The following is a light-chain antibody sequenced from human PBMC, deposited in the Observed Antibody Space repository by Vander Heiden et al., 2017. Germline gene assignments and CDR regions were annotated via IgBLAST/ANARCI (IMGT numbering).Light chain of an antibody. Sequence: QMPHSPSTLSASVGYRVTITCRASQSISSWLAWYQQKPGKAPKLLIYKASSLESGVPSRFSGSGSGTEFTLTISSLQPDDFATYYCQQYNSSSLTFGGGTKVEIK. CDR2: KAS. J-gene: IGKJ4*01. V-gene: IGKV1-5*03. CDR3: QQYNSSSLT. CDR1: QSISSW.